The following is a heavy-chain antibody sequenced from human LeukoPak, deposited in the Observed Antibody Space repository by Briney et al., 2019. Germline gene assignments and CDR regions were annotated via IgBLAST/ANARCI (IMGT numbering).Heavy chain of an antibody. D-gene: IGHD6-6*01. CDR2: SIPLFNTS. Sequence: ASVKVSCKASGGTFSNYVITWVRQAPGQGLEWMGGSIPLFNTSNYAQKLQGRVTISADESTTTAYMELTSLTSDDTAVYYCARSGSSSSHYWGPGTLVIVSS. CDR3: ARSGSSSSHY. CDR1: GGTFSNYV. V-gene: IGHV1-69*13. J-gene: IGHJ4*02.